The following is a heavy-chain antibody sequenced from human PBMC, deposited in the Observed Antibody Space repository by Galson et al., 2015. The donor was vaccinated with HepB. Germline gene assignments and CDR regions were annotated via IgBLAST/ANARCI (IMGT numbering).Heavy chain of an antibody. CDR1: GYSFTSYW. CDR2: IYPGDSDT. Sequence: QSGAEVKKPGESLKISCKGSGYSFTSYWIGWVRQMPGKGLEWMGIIYPGDSDTRYSPSFQGQVTISADKSISTAYLQWSSLKASDTAMYYCARLPMSYYYDSSGYPRTEYFQHWGQGTLVTVSS. CDR3: ARLPMSYYYDSSGYPRTEYFQH. V-gene: IGHV5-51*01. J-gene: IGHJ1*01. D-gene: IGHD3-22*01.